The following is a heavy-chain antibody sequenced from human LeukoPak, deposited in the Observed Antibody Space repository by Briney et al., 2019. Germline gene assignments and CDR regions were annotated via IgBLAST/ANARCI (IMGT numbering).Heavy chain of an antibody. J-gene: IGHJ4*02. V-gene: IGHV3-23*01. CDR1: GFTFTNYA. D-gene: IGHD2-2*01. CDR3: AKDWDVVVPAAMSPGFDY. Sequence: GGSLRLSCAASGFTFTNYAMTWVRQAPGKGLEWVSSISASGVMTYYADSVKGRFTISRDNSKNTLYLQMNSLRAEDTAVYYCAKDWDVVVPAAMSPGFDYWGQGTLVTVSS. CDR2: ISASGVMT.